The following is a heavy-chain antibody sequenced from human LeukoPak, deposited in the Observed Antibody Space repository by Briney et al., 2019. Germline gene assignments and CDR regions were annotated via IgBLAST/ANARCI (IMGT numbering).Heavy chain of an antibody. CDR1: GGSFSGYY. V-gene: IGHV4-34*01. D-gene: IGHD3-9*01. Sequence: SETLSLTCAVYGGSFSGYYWSWIRHPPGKGLERIGEINHSGSTNYNPSLKSRVTISVDTSKTQFSLKLSSVTAADTAVYYCARGRQAENYDILTGYRFDYWGQGTLVTVSS. CDR3: ARGRQAENYDILTGYRFDY. CDR2: INHSGST. J-gene: IGHJ4*02.